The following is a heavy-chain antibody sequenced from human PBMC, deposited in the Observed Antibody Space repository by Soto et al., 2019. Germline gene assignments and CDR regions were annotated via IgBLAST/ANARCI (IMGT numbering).Heavy chain of an antibody. V-gene: IGHV4-34*09. CDR1: GGSFSGYY. J-gene: IGHJ6*02. CDR2: IVYSGTT. Sequence: PSETLSLTGAVYGGSFSGYYWSWIRQTPGKGLEWIGHIVYSGTTYYNPSLKSRLTISVDTSKNHFSLLLTSVTDADTAVYYCARDLWVEPELYYYGMDVWGQGTTVTVSS. D-gene: IGHD1-1*01. CDR3: ARDLWVEPELYYYGMDV.